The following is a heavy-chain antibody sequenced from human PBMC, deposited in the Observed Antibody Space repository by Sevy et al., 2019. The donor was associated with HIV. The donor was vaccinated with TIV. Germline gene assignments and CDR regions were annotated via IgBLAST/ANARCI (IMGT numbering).Heavy chain of an antibody. Sequence: GGSLRLSCAASGFRFNNFGMYWVRQAPGKGLEGVAFIRYDGINKYYVDSVKGRSTMSRDNSKDTMYLEMKSLRLEDTAILYCAKGGSGGIDHYGMDVWGQGTTVTVSS. J-gene: IGHJ6*02. CDR1: GFRFNNFG. CDR2: IRYDGINK. D-gene: IGHD6-25*01. CDR3: AKGGSGGIDHYGMDV. V-gene: IGHV3-30*02.